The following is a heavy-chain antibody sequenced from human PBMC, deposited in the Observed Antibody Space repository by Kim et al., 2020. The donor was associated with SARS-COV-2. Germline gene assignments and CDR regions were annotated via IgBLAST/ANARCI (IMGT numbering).Heavy chain of an antibody. D-gene: IGHD5-18*01. J-gene: IGHJ5*02. CDR2: ISSSSSYI. Sequence: GGSLRLSCAASGFTFSSYSMNWVRQAPGKGLEWVSSISSSSSYIYYADSVKGRFTISRDNAKNSLYLQMNSLRAEDTAVYYCARGTVEDTAMVIWFDPWGQGTLVTVSS. CDR3: ARGTVEDTAMVIWFDP. V-gene: IGHV3-21*01. CDR1: GFTFSSYS.